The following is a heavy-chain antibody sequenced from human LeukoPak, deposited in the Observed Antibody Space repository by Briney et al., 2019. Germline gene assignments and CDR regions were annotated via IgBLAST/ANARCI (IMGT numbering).Heavy chain of an antibody. V-gene: IGHV3-48*03. CDR2: IRSSGSSI. D-gene: IGHD2-15*01. Sequence: RTGGSLRLSCAASGFTFSSYEMNWVRQAPGKGLEWVAYIRSSGSSIHYADSVKGRFTISRDNAKNSLYLQMNSLRAEDTAVYHCARQISRYGSGGSCSSGWEFYADYWGQGTPVTVSS. J-gene: IGHJ4*02. CDR1: GFTFSSYE. CDR3: ARQISRYGSGGSCSSGWEFYADY.